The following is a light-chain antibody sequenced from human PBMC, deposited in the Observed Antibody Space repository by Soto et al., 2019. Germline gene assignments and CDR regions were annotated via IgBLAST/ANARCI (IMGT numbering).Light chain of an antibody. CDR3: ETWDSKRV. CDR2: LEGSGSY. Sequence: QLVLTQSSSASASLGSSVKLTCTLSSGHSSYIIAWHQQQPGKAPRYLMKLEGSGSYNKGSGVPDRFSGSSSGADRYLTIANRQSEDEADYYCETWDSKRVFGGGTNLTVL. V-gene: IGLV4-60*03. CDR1: SGHSSYI. J-gene: IGLJ3*02.